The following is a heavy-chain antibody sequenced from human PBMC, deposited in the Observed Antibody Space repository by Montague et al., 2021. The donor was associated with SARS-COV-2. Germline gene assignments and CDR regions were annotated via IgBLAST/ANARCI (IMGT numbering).Heavy chain of an antibody. Sequence: PALVKPTQTLTLTCTFSGLSLSTSGMCVSWIRQPPGKALEWLALIDWDDDKYYSTSLKTRLTISKDTSKNQVVLTMTNMDPVDTATYYCARMTTVTYPYYYYCGMDVWGQGTTVTVSS. J-gene: IGHJ6*02. D-gene: IGHD4-17*01. CDR2: IDWDDDK. CDR3: ARMTTVTYPYYYYCGMDV. CDR1: GLSLSTSGMC. V-gene: IGHV2-70*01.